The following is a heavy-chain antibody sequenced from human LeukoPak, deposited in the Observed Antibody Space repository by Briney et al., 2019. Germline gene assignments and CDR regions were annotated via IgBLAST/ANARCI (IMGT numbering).Heavy chain of an antibody. J-gene: IGHJ4*02. CDR2: IAWNSGSV. D-gene: IGHD3-10*01. CDR1: GLTFDDYA. CDR3: AKGTTYYYGSTDY. Sequence: GGSLRLSCAASGLTFDDYAMHWVRQAPGKGLEWVSGIAWNSGSVAYADSVKGRFTISRDNAKNSLYLQMNSLRADDTALYYCAKGTTYYYGSTDYWGQGTLVTVSS. V-gene: IGHV3-9*01.